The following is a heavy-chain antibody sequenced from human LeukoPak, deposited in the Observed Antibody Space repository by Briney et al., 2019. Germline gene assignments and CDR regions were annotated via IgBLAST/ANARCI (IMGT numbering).Heavy chain of an antibody. CDR1: GFSISSYG. CDR2: ISYDGSNK. Sequence: GGSLRLSCAASGFSISSYGMHWVRQAPGKGLEWVGLISYDGSNKYYADSVKGRFTISRDNSKNTLYLQMNSLRAEDTAVYYCAKEITRPNRAVAGLNYWGQGTLVTVSS. V-gene: IGHV3-30*18. D-gene: IGHD6-19*01. CDR3: AKEITRPNRAVAGLNY. J-gene: IGHJ4*02.